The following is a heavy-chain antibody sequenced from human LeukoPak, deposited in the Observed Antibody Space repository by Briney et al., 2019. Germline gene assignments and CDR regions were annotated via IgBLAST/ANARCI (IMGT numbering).Heavy chain of an antibody. CDR2: ISYDGSNK. J-gene: IGHJ4*02. Sequence: GGSLRLFCAASGFTFSSYGMHWVRQAPGKGLEWVAVISYDGSNKYYADSVKGRFTTSRDNSKNTLYLQMNSLRAEDTAVYYCAKDSRDGFLPDYWGQGTLVTVSS. CDR3: AKDSRDGFLPDY. CDR1: GFTFSSYG. V-gene: IGHV3-30*18. D-gene: IGHD5-24*01.